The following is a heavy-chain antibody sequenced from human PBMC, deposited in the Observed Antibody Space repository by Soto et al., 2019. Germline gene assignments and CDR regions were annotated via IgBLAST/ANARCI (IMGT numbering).Heavy chain of an antibody. J-gene: IGHJ6*02. Sequence: QVQLVQSGAEVKKPGASVKVSCKASGYTFTSYGISWVRQAPGQGLEWMGWISAYNGNTNYAQKLQGRVTMTTDTATSTAYMELRSLRSDDTAVYYCARDYSSGWYGYYYYGMDVWGQGTTVTVSS. V-gene: IGHV1-18*04. CDR2: ISAYNGNT. CDR3: ARDYSSGWYGYYYYGMDV. D-gene: IGHD6-19*01. CDR1: GYTFTSYG.